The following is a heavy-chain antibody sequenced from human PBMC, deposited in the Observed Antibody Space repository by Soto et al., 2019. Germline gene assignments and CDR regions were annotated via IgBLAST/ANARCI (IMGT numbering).Heavy chain of an antibody. Sequence: PGGSLRLSCIASGFIFNDYGMHWVRQAPGKGLEWVAGIWYDGRNQYYADYVKGRLTISRDNSKNTLNLQMNSLRAEDTVVYYCARVFSSSSSGVVDYWGQGTLVTVSS. CDR3: ARVFSSSSSGVVDY. D-gene: IGHD6-6*01. CDR2: IWYDGRNQ. V-gene: IGHV3-33*01. CDR1: GFIFNDYG. J-gene: IGHJ4*02.